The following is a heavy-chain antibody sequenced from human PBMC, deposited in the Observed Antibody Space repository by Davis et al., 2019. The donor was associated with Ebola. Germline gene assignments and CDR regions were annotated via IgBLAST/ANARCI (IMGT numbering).Heavy chain of an antibody. CDR1: GFTFGSYG. CDR3: ARNGVEGSLDS. V-gene: IGHV3-33*01. D-gene: IGHD2-8*01. CDR2: IWFDGTKT. J-gene: IGHJ4*02. Sequence: PGGSLRLSISPSGFTFGSYGMHWFPQAPGKGLEWVAVIWFDGTKTFYTDSVKGRFTISRDNSKNTLSLHMNSLRADDTAIYYCARNGVEGSLDSWGQGTLVTVSS.